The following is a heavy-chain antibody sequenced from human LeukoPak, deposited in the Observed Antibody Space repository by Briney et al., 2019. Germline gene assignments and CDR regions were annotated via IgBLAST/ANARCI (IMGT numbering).Heavy chain of an antibody. Sequence: SETLSLTCYVYGGSISNYYWSWIPQPPGKGLEGIGDIDYSAYTNYNPSLKSRVTTSLDTSKKQFALKLSSVTAADTAVYYCARRQAVAAFDNWGQGTLVTVSS. CDR3: ARRQAVAAFDN. V-gene: IGHV4-59*01. CDR2: IDYSAYT. J-gene: IGHJ4*02. CDR1: GGSISNYY. D-gene: IGHD6-19*01.